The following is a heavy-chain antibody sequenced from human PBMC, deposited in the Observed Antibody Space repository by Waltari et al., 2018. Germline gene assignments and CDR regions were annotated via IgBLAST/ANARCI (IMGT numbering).Heavy chain of an antibody. V-gene: IGHV3-48*01. D-gene: IGHD1-26*01. CDR2: ISSSSSTI. J-gene: IGHJ4*02. CDR3: ARDREWELLTFDY. CDR1: GFTFSSYS. Sequence: EVQLVESGGGLVKPGGSLRLSCAASGFTFSSYSMTWVRQAPGKGLEWVSYISSSSSTIYYADSVKGRFTISRDNAKNSLYLQMNSLRAEDTAVYYCARDREWELLTFDYWGQGTLVTVSS.